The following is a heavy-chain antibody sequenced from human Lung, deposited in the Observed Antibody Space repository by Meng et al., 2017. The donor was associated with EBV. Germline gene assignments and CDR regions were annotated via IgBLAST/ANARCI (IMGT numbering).Heavy chain of an antibody. CDR2: IYYSGNT. CDR3: ARATVVVPSGIYWFDP. V-gene: IGHV4-31*03. J-gene: IGHJ5*02. Sequence: QGRLQESGPGLVKPSQTLSLTCTVSGVSIRSGGYYWSWIRQHPGKGLEWIGYIYYSGNTYYNPSLKSRVTISIDTSKNQFSLKLSSVTAADTAVYFCARATVVVPSGIYWFDPWGQGTLVTVSS. D-gene: IGHD6-13*01. CDR1: GVSIRSGGYY.